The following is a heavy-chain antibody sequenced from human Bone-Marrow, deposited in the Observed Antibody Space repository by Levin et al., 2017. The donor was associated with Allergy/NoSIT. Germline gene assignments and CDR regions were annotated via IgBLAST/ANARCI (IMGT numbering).Heavy chain of an antibody. Sequence: SETLSLTCTVSGGSISSYYWSWIRQPPGKGLEWIGYIYYSGSTNYNPSLKSRVTISVDTSKNQFSLKLSSVTAADTAVYYCARTQRDCSSTSCYLVTGFDYWGQGTLVTVSS. D-gene: IGHD2-2*01. CDR1: GGSISSYY. V-gene: IGHV4-59*01. J-gene: IGHJ4*02. CDR3: ARTQRDCSSTSCYLVTGFDY. CDR2: IYYSGST.